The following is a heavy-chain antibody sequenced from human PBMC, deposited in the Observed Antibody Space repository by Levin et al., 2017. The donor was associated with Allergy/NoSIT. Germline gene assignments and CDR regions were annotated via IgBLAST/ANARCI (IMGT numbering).Heavy chain of an antibody. CDR3: ARDPRRLRFLEWGRDAFDS. J-gene: IGHJ3*02. V-gene: IGHV3-21*01. Sequence: GESLKISCAASGFTFSSYSMNWVRQAPGKGLEWVSSISSSSSYIYYADSVKGRFTISRDNAKNSLYLQMNSLRAEDTAVYYCARDPRRLRFLEWGRDAFDSWGQGTMVTVSS. CDR2: ISSSSSYI. D-gene: IGHD3-3*01. CDR1: GFTFSSYS.